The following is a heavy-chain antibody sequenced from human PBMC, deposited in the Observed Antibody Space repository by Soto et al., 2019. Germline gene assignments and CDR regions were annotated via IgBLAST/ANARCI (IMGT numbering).Heavy chain of an antibody. CDR1: GFSLSTSGVG. CDR2: IYWDDDK. D-gene: IGHD3-16*02. V-gene: IGHV2-5*02. CDR3: AHRPPNDYIWGSYRNYFDY. J-gene: IGHJ4*02. Sequence: QITLKESGPTLVKPTQTLTLTCTFSGFSLSTSGVGVGWIRHPPGKALEWRALIYWDDDKRYSPSLKSRLTITKDTSKNQVVLTMTNMDPVDTATYYCAHRPPNDYIWGSYRNYFDYWGQGTLVTVSS.